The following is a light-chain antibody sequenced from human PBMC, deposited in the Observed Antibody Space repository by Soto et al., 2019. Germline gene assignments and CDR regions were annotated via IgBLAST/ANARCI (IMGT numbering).Light chain of an antibody. CDR1: QGITNY. J-gene: IGKJ1*01. CDR2: GAS. Sequence: DVQMTQSPSSLSASVGDRVTLTCRASQGITNYLAWYQQKPGKVPKLLIYGASTLQSGVPSRFSGSGSGTDFTLTIDSMQPEDVATYYCQKYNSAHSYSFGQGPKVEIK. V-gene: IGKV1-27*01. CDR3: QKYNSAHSYS.